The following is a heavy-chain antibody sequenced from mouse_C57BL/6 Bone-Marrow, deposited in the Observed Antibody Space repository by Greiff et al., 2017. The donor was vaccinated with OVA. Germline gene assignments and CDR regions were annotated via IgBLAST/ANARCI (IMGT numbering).Heavy chain of an antibody. V-gene: IGHV14-3*01. CDR3: AMMVTTKGMDY. CDR1: GFNIKNTY. J-gene: IGHJ4*01. CDR2: IDPANGNT. Sequence: EVKLVESVAELVRPGASVKLSCTASGFNIKNTYMHWVKQRPEQGLEWIGRIDPANGNTKYAPKFQGKATITADTSSNTAYLQLSSLTSEDTAIYYCAMMVTTKGMDYWGQGTSVTVSS. D-gene: IGHD2-3*01.